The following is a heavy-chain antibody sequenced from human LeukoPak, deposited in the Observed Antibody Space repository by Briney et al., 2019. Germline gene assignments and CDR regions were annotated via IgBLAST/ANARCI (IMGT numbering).Heavy chain of an antibody. D-gene: IGHD6-13*01. Sequence: SETLSLTCTVSGGSISSSSYYWGWIRQPPGKGLEWIGSIYYSGTSHYNPSLQSRVTISVDTSKNQFSLRLNSVTAADTAVYYCAGGSIAAAGLFDPWGQGTLVTVSS. J-gene: IGHJ5*02. CDR1: GGSISSSSYY. V-gene: IGHV4-39*07. CDR3: AGGSIAAAGLFDP. CDR2: IYYSGTS.